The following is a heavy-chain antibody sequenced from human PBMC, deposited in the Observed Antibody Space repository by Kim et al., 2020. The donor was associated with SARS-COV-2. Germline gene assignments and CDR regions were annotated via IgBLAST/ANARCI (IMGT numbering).Heavy chain of an antibody. J-gene: IGHJ5*02. CDR1: GGSISSSSYY. CDR2: IYYSGST. V-gene: IGHV4-39*01. D-gene: IGHD3-3*01. Sequence: SETLSLTCTVSGGSISSSSYYWGWIRQPPGKGLEWIGSIYYSGSTYYNPSLKSRVTISVDTSKNQFSLKLSSVTAADTAVYYCARGYDFWSGYYGFGGSQNWFDPWGQGTLVTVSS. CDR3: ARGYDFWSGYYGFGGSQNWFDP.